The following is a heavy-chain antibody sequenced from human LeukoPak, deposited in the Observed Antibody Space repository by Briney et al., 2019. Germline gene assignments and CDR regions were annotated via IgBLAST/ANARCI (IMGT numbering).Heavy chain of an antibody. CDR3: VLVVITTAWFDP. D-gene: IGHD3-22*01. V-gene: IGHV1-2*02. CDR1: GYTFTGYY. J-gene: IGHJ5*02. Sequence: GASVKVSCKASGYTFTGYYMLWVRQAPGQGLEWMGWINPNSGGTNYAQKFQGRVTMTRDTSISTAYMELSRLRSDDTAVYYCVLVVITTAWFDPWGQGTLVTVSS. CDR2: INPNSGGT.